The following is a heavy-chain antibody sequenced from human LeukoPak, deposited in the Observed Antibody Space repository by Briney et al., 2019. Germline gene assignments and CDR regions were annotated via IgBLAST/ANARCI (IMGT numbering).Heavy chain of an antibody. CDR1: GFTFSNYG. J-gene: IGHJ4*02. V-gene: IGHV3-23*01. Sequence: PGGSLRLSCAASGFTFSNYGMSWVRQASGKGLELVSTISDSGGSTYYADSVKGRFTISRDNSKNTLFLQMNSLRAEDTAVYYCAKDGIYYDSSAYLDYWGQGTLVTVSS. CDR3: AKDGIYYDSSAYLDY. CDR2: ISDSGGST. D-gene: IGHD3-22*01.